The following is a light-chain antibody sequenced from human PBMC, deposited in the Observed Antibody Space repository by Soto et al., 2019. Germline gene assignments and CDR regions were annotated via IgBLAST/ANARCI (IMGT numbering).Light chain of an antibody. CDR2: DAS. CDR1: QTLSNW. V-gene: IGKV1-5*01. Sequence: DIQLTQSPSTLSASVGDRVTITCRASQTLSNWLAWYQPRPGKAPQLLISDASRLESGVPSRFSGSGSGTEFTLTISSLQPDDSATYYCQQYKSYSPRTFGQGTKVEIK. CDR3: QQYKSYSPRT. J-gene: IGKJ1*01.